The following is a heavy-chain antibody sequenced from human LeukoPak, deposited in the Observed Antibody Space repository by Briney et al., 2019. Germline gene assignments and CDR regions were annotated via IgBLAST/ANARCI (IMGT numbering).Heavy chain of an antibody. V-gene: IGHV1-69*01. CDR1: GGTFSSYA. D-gene: IGHD3-22*01. J-gene: IGHJ4*02. CDR3: ARLTYYDSSGYYPGGVDY. Sequence: SVKVSCKASGGTFSSYAISWVRQAPGQGLEWMGGINPIFGTANYAQKFQGRVTITADESTSTAYMELSSLRSEDTAVYYCARLTYYDSSGYYPGGVDYWGQGTLVTVSS. CDR2: INPIFGTA.